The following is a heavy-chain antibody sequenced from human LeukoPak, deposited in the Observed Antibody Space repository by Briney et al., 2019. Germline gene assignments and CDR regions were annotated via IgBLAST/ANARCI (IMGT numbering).Heavy chain of an antibody. CDR2: INYSGAT. Sequence: PSETLSLTCTVSGGAISGYVWSWIRQPPGKGLEWIGYINYSGATKYNFSLKSRVTISVDRSKNQFSLILSSVTAADTAVYYCARGLDYDSSPSDAFDTWGQGTMVTVSS. D-gene: IGHD3-22*01. J-gene: IGHJ3*02. CDR3: ARGLDYDSSPSDAFDT. CDR1: GGAISGYV. V-gene: IGHV4-59*01.